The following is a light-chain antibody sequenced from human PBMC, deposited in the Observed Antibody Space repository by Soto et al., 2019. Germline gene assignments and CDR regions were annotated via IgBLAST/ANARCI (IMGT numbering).Light chain of an antibody. J-gene: IGLJ2*01. V-gene: IGLV3-25*02. CDR1: ALPKQY. Sequence: SYELTQPPSVPVSPGQTARITCSGDALPKQYAYWYQQKPGQAPVLVIYKDSERPSGIPERFSGSSSGTTVTLTISGVQAEDEADYYCQSADSSGTYVVFGGGTKVTVL. CDR3: QSADSSGTYVV. CDR2: KDS.